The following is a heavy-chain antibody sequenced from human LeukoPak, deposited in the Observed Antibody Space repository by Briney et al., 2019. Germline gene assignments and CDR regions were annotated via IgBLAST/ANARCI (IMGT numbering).Heavy chain of an antibody. CDR1: GGSISSGTYY. V-gene: IGHV4-61*02. CDR3: ARDYGGNAAFLDY. J-gene: IGHJ4*02. CDR2: IYTSGST. Sequence: SETLSLTCTVSGGSISSGTYYWSWIRQPAGKGLEWIGRIYTSGSTNYNPSLKSRVTMSLDTSKNQFSLKLSSVTAADTAVYYCARDYGGNAAFLDYWDQGTLVTVSS. D-gene: IGHD4-23*01.